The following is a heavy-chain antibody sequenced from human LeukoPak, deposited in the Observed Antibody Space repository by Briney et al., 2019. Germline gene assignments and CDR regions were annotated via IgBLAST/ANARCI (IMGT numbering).Heavy chain of an antibody. D-gene: IGHD2-8*01. CDR2: VYYSGNT. CDR1: GGYIISRSHY. CDR3: ARHSNGGTYPLDH. J-gene: IGHJ4*02. V-gene: IGHV4-39*01. Sequence: SETLSLTCTVSGGYIISRSHYWGWIRQPPGKGLEWIGSVYYSGNTYYNPSLKTRATISIDTPTSKNQFSLTLSSVTAADTAVYYCARHSNGGTYPLDHWGQGTLVTVSS.